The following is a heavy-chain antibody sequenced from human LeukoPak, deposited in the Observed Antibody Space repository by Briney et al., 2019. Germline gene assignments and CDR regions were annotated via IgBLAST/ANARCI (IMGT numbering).Heavy chain of an antibody. D-gene: IGHD3-22*01. Sequence: ASETLSLTCTVSGGSISSSSYFWGWIRQPPGKGLEWIGSIYHSGSTYYNPSLKSRVTISVDTSKNQFSLKLSSVTAADTAVYYCARDTTLYYDSSGYYSFDYWGQGTLVTVSS. CDR1: GGSISSSSYF. CDR2: IYHSGST. CDR3: ARDTTLYYDSSGYYSFDY. J-gene: IGHJ4*02. V-gene: IGHV4-39*07.